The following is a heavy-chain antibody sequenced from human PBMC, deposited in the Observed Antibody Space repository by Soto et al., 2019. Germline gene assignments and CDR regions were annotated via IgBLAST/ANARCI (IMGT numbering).Heavy chain of an antibody. CDR2: IYYSGST. D-gene: IGHD6-19*01. V-gene: IGHV4-31*03. J-gene: IGHJ6*02. CDR3: ARESIAVAVKFAYYYYGMDV. Sequence: PSETLSLTCTVSGASISSGGYYWSWIRQHPGKGLEWIGFIYYSGSTYYNPSLKSRVTISVDTSKNQFSLKLSSVTAADTAVYYCARESIAVAVKFAYYYYGMDVWGQGTTVTVSS. CDR1: GASISSGGYY.